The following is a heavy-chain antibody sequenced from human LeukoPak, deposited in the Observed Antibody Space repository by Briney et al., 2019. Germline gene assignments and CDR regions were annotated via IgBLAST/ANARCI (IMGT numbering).Heavy chain of an antibody. Sequence: GGSLRPSCAASGFTVSSNYMSWFRQAAGKGLEWFSVIYSGGSTYYADSVKCRFTISRDNSKNTLYLEMNCLSPDDTAVYYCARGVEPLAANTLAYWGQGTLVTVSS. CDR3: ARGVEPLAANTLAY. CDR2: IYSGGST. V-gene: IGHV3-53*01. CDR1: GFTVSSNY. D-gene: IGHD1-14*01. J-gene: IGHJ4*02.